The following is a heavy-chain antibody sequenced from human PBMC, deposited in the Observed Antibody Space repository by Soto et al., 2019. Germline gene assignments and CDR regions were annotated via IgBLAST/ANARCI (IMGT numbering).Heavy chain of an antibody. V-gene: IGHV3-30*18. D-gene: IGHD3-10*01. J-gene: IGHJ3*02. CDR2: ISYDGSNK. Sequence: PGGSLRLSCAASGFTFSSYGMHWVRQAPGKGLEWVAVISYDGSNKYYADSVKGRFTISRDNSKNTLYLQMNSLRAEDTAVYYCAKGGAYGSGSYPDDAFDIWGQGTMVTVSS. CDR3: AKGGAYGSGSYPDDAFDI. CDR1: GFTFSSYG.